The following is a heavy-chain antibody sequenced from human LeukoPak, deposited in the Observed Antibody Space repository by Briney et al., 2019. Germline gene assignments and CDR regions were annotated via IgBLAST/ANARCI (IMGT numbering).Heavy chain of an antibody. CDR2: ISYDGSNK. V-gene: IGHV3-30*03. D-gene: IGHD3-9*01. CDR1: GFTFSSYG. CDR3: ARERYYDILTGYYPLDY. Sequence: GRSLRLSCAASGFTFSSYGIHWVRQAPGKGLEWVAVISYDGSNKNYADSVKGRFTISRDNSKNTLYLQMNSLRAEDTAVYYCARERYYDILTGYYPLDYWGQGTLVTVSS. J-gene: IGHJ4*02.